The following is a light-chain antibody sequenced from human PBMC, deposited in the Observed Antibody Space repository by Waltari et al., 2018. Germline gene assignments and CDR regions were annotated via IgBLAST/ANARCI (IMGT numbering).Light chain of an antibody. CDR3: ASYTSANTVL. CDR2: DVS. J-gene: IGLJ2*01. Sequence: QAGLPQPASVSGPAGESITISSTGTRSDIGYYNFVFWYQQHPGKAPKLVSFDVSRCPSGVSHRFSCANSGNPDALTISGLQAEDEAAYYCASYTSANTVLFGGGTKVTVL. CDR1: RSDIGYYNF. V-gene: IGLV2-14*03.